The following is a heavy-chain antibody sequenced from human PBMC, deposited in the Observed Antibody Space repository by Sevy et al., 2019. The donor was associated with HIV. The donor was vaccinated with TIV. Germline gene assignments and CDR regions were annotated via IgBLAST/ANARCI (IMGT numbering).Heavy chain of an antibody. CDR3: AREYCSGGDCYLDWFDP. Sequence: SETLSLTCAVSGSSISSGYYWGWIRQPPRKGLEWIGSIYHSGNTYYNPSLKSRVTISVDTSKNQFSLKLSSVTAADTAVYYCAREYCSGGDCYLDWFDPWGQGTLVTVSS. CDR1: GSSISSGYY. V-gene: IGHV4-38-2*02. J-gene: IGHJ5*02. D-gene: IGHD2-15*01. CDR2: IYHSGNT.